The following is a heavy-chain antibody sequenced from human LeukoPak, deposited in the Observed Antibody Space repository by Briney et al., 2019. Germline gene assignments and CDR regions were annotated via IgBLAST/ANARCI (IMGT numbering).Heavy chain of an antibody. Sequence: SVKVSCKASRFTFSSPTVQWVRQARGQRLEWIGWIVVGSGYTNYAQKFQERVTFTGDVSTGTVYMELSSLRSEDTAVYYCAVARGLTDPLDFWGQGTLVTVSS. D-gene: IGHD3-10*01. CDR3: AVARGLTDPLDF. J-gene: IGHJ4*02. CDR1: RFTFSSPT. V-gene: IGHV1-58*01. CDR2: IVVGSGYT.